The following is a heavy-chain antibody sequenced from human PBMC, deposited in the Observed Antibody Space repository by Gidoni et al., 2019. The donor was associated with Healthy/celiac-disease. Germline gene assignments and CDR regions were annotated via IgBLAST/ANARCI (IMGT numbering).Heavy chain of an antibody. CDR1: CGSFRGYY. D-gene: IGHD4-17*01. V-gene: IGHV4-34*01. CDR3: GRRRLRWPHQKNGEDYFDY. Sequence: VQLPQWGAGLLKPLGTPSPPFPVYCGSFRGYYRSWIRQPPGKGLEWIGEIHHSGSTNYNPSLKSRVTISVDTSKNQFSLKLSSVTAADTAVYYCGRRRLRWPHQKNGEDYFDYWGQGTLVTVSS. J-gene: IGHJ4*02. CDR2: IHHSGST.